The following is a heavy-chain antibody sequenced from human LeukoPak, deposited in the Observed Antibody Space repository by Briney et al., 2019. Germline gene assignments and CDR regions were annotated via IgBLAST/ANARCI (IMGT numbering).Heavy chain of an antibody. CDR3: ARGPSPTVNVQTPENY. CDR1: GFTFISYW. Sequence: GGSLRLSCAASGFTFISYWMSWVSQAPGKGMEWVANIKQDGSEKYYVDSVKGRFTISRDNAKNSLYLQMNSLRAEDTAVYYCARGPSPTVNVQTPENYWGQGTLVTVSS. J-gene: IGHJ4*02. D-gene: IGHD1-1*01. CDR2: IKQDGSEK. V-gene: IGHV3-7*01.